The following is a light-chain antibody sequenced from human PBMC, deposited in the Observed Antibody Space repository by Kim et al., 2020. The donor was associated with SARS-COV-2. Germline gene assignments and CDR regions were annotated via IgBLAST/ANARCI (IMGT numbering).Light chain of an antibody. CDR1: QNIGIY. J-gene: IGKJ5*01. CDR2: HAS. V-gene: IGKV3-11*01. Sequence: LSHGERPTLSCRASQNIGIYLAWYQQKPGQAPRLLIYHASNRATGIPARFSGSGSGTDFTLTISSLEPEDFAVYYCQQRSNWPITFGQGTRLEIK. CDR3: QQRSNWPIT.